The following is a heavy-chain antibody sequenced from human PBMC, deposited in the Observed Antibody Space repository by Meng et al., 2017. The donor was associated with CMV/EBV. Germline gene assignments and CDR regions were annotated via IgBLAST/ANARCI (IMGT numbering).Heavy chain of an antibody. CDR3: ARVYLNYYDSSGYPDY. V-gene: IGHV3-21*01. CDR2: ISSSSSSYI. CDR1: GFTFSSYS. Sequence: GESLKISCAASGFTFSSYSMNWVRQAPGKGLEWVSSISSSSSSYIYYADSVKGRFTISRDNAKNSLYLQMNSLRAEDTAVYYCARVYLNYYDSSGYPDYWGQGTLVTVSS. J-gene: IGHJ4*02. D-gene: IGHD3-22*01.